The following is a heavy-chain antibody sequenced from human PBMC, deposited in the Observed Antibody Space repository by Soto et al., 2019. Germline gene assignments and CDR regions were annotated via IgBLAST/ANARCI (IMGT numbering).Heavy chain of an antibody. CDR3: ARVRGDGELLYYFDY. CDR2: INWNGGST. Sequence: EVQLVESGGGVVRPGGSLRLSCAASGFTFDDYGMSWVRQAPGKGLEWVPGINWNGGSTGDADSVKGRFTISRDNAKNSLYLQMNSLRAEDTALYYCARVRGDGELLYYFDYWGQGTLVTVSS. V-gene: IGHV3-20*04. J-gene: IGHJ4*02. CDR1: GFTFDDYG. D-gene: IGHD1-26*01.